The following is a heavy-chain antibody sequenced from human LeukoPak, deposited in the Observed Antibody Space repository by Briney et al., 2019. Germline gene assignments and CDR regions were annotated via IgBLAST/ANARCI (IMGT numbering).Heavy chain of an antibody. CDR3: VRDYSYGTE. CDR1: GFSVSSNY. J-gene: IGHJ4*02. Sequence: GGSLRRSCAASGFSVSSNYLSWVRQAPGKGLEWVSLIYSGGSTYYADSVKGRFTISRDNSKNTLYLQMNSLRAEDTAVYYCVRDYSYGTEWGQGTLVTVSS. CDR2: IYSGGST. V-gene: IGHV3-53*01. D-gene: IGHD5-18*01.